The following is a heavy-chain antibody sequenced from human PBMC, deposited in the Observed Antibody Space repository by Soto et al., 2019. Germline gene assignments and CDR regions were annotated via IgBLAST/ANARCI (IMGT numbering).Heavy chain of an antibody. Sequence: EVQLVETGGGLIQPGGSLRLSCAASGFTVSSNYMSWVRQAPGKGLEWVSVIYSGGSTYYADSVKGRFTISRDNSKNTMYLQVNSLRAEDTAVYYCARVWELYFDYWGQGTLVTVSS. J-gene: IGHJ4*02. D-gene: IGHD1-26*01. V-gene: IGHV3-53*02. CDR2: IYSGGST. CDR1: GFTVSSNY. CDR3: ARVWELYFDY.